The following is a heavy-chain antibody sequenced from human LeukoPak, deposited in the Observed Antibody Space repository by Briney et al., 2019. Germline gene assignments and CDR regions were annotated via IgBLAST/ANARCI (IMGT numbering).Heavy chain of an antibody. V-gene: IGHV3-11*04. CDR3: ARDRVVRGVIIDYYYMDV. D-gene: IGHD3-10*01. Sequence: GGSLRLSCAASGFTFSDYYMSWIRQAPGKGLEWVSYISSSGSTIYYADSVKGRFTISRDNAKNSLYLQMNSLRAEDTAVYYCARDRVVRGVIIDYYYMDVWGKGTTVTVSS. J-gene: IGHJ6*03. CDR2: ISSSGSTI. CDR1: GFTFSDYY.